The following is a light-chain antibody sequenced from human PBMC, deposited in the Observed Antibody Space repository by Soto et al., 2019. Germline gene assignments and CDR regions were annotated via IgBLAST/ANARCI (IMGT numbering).Light chain of an antibody. CDR3: QQYGGSPRT. Sequence: DIVLTQSPGTLSLSPGERATLSCRASQSISSFYLAWYQQTPGQAPRLLIYDASSRAAGIPDRFSGGGSGTDFTLTISRLEPEDFGVYYCQQYGGSPRTFGQGTKVEIK. J-gene: IGKJ1*01. CDR1: QSISSFY. V-gene: IGKV3-20*01. CDR2: DAS.